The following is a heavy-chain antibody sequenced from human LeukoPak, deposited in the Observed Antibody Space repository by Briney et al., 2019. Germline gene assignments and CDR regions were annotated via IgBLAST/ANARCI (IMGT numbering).Heavy chain of an antibody. V-gene: IGHV4-34*01. Sequence: KPSETLSLTCAVYGGSFSGYYWSWIRQPPGKGLEWIGEINHSGSTNYNPSLKSRVTISVDTSKNQFSLKLSSVTAADTAVYYCARERDSSGYYYDYWGQGTLVTVSS. CDR1: GGSFSGYY. CDR2: INHSGST. CDR3: ARERDSSGYYYDY. D-gene: IGHD3-22*01. J-gene: IGHJ4*02.